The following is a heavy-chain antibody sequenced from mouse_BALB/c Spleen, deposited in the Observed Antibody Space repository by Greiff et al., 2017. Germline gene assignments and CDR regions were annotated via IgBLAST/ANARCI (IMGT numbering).Heavy chain of an antibody. CDR1: GFTFSSFG. V-gene: IGHV5-17*02. D-gene: IGHD1-1*01. Sequence: EVMLVESGGGLVQPGGSRKLSCAASGFTFSSFGMHWVRQAPEKGLEWVAYISSGSSTIYYADTVKGRFTISRDNPKNTLFLQMTSLRSEDTAMYYCARSDYYGSSYRAYWGQGTLVTVSA. CDR3: ARSDYYGSSYRAY. CDR2: ISSGSSTI. J-gene: IGHJ3*01.